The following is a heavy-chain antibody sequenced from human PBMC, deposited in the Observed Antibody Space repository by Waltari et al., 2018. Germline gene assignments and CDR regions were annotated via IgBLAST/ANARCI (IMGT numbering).Heavy chain of an antibody. CDR2: ISSSGSTI. Sequence: EVQLVESGGGLVQPGGSLRLSCAASGFTFSSYEMNWVRQAPGKGLELVSYISSSGSTIYYADSVKGRFTISRDNAKNSLYLQMNSLRAEDTAVYYCARDWGRYYYDSSGPISAFDIWGQGTMVTVSS. J-gene: IGHJ3*02. CDR3: ARDWGRYYYDSSGPISAFDI. V-gene: IGHV3-48*03. D-gene: IGHD3-22*01. CDR1: GFTFSSYE.